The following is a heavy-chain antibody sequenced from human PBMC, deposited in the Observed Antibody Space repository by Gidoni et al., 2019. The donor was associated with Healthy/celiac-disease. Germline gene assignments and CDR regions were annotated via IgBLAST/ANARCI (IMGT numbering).Heavy chain of an antibody. CDR1: GFSFSSYS. CDR2: ISGSRSYI. D-gene: IGHD2-21*02. Sequence: VLLVVSSGGGVMPAGSLSLPCAPSGFSFSSYSMNWVRQAPGKGLEWVTAISGSRSYIYYAEAGKGRFTISRDKAKNSLYLQMNSLRAEETAVYYCAREYCGGDCYLDYWGQGTLVTVSS. V-gene: IGHV3-21*01. CDR3: AREYCGGDCYLDY. J-gene: IGHJ4*02.